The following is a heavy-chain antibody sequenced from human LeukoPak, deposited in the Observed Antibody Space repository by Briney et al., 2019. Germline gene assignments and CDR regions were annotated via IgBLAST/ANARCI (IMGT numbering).Heavy chain of an antibody. CDR3: ARDYYGSGSYYNYLGINYYYYYYMDV. D-gene: IGHD3-10*01. CDR1: GGSISSYY. Sequence: PSETLSLTCTVSGGSISSYYWSWIRQPPGKGLEWIGYIYYSGSTNYNPSLKSRVTISVDTSKNQFSLKLSSVTAADTAVYYCARDYYGSGSYYNYLGINYYYYYYMDVWGKGTTVTVSS. CDR2: IYYSGST. V-gene: IGHV4-59*12. J-gene: IGHJ6*03.